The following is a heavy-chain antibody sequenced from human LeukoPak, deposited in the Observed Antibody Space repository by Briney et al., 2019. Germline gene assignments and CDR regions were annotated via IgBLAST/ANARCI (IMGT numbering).Heavy chain of an antibody. CDR1: GGSFSGYY. J-gene: IGHJ5*02. CDR2: INHSGST. CDR3: ARDRRRFDP. Sequence: SETLSLTRAVYGGSFSGYYWSWIRQPPGKGLEWIGEINHSGSTSYNPSLKSRVTISVDTSKNQFSLKLSSVTAADTAVYYCARDRRRFDPWGQGTLVTVSS. V-gene: IGHV4-34*01.